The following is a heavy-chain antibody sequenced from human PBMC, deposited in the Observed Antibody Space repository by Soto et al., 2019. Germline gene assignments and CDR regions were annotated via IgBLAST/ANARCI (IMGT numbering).Heavy chain of an antibody. D-gene: IGHD3-10*01. V-gene: IGHV3-48*02. CDR1: RFTFSTYS. Sequence: GGSLRLSCASSRFTFSTYSMNLVRQAPGKGLEWVSYISSSSYIYYADSVKGRFTVSRDNAKNSLYLQMDSLRDEDTAVYYCARDRGGSYFDYWGQGTLVTVSS. CDR3: ARDRGGSYFDY. CDR2: ISSSSYI. J-gene: IGHJ4*02.